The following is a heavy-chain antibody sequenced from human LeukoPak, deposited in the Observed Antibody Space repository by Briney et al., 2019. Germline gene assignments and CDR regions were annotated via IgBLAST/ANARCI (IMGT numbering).Heavy chain of an antibody. CDR1: GYSLTSYL. Sequence: GESLKISCKGSGYSLTSYLIGWVRQMPGKGLEWMGIIYPGDSDTRYSPSFQGPVTISADKSIGTAYLQWSSLKASDTAMYYCATDSSGYYLFDYWGQGTLVTVSS. CDR2: IYPGDSDT. D-gene: IGHD3-22*01. CDR3: ATDSSGYYLFDY. V-gene: IGHV5-51*01. J-gene: IGHJ4*02.